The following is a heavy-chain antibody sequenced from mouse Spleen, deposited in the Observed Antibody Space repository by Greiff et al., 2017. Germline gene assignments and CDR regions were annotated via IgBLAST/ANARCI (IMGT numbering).Heavy chain of an antibody. CDR1: GFSLTSYG. D-gene: IGHD1-1*01. V-gene: IGHV2-6-1*01. J-gene: IGHJ4*01. CDR2: IWSDGST. CDR3: ARHDGYGSRDAMDY. Sequence: QVQLKETGPGLVAPSQSLSITCTVSGFSLTSYGVHWVRQPPGKGLEWLVVIWSDGSTNYNSALKSRLSISKDNSKSQVFLKMNSLQTDDTAMYYCARHDGYGSRDAMDYWGQGTSVTVSS.